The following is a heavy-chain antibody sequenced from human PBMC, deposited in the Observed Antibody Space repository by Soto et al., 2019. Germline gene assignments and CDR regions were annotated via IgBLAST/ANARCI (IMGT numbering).Heavy chain of an antibody. CDR3: ARRTAGLYFDL. CDR1: GFMFNSYA. J-gene: IGHJ2*01. Sequence: EVQLVESGGGLVQPGGSLRLSCAASGFMFNSYAMHWVRQAPGKGLEYVSAISSLGDSTFYANSVKDRFTISRDNSKNTLYLQMGSLRVEDMAVYYCARRTAGLYFDLWGRGTLVTVSS. V-gene: IGHV3-64*01. CDR2: ISSLGDST. D-gene: IGHD2-21*02.